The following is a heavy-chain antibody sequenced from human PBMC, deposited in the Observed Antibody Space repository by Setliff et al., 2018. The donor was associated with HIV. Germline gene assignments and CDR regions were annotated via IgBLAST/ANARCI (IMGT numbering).Heavy chain of an antibody. D-gene: IGHD3-22*01. Sequence: KSSETLSLTSTVSGGSISRGSYYWGWLRKPPGKGLEWLWSISYSGITYYNPSLQSRVTISVDTSKTLFSLRLSSVTASDTAVYYCARQAIFGYYDSSGYLDYWGQGTLVTVSS. V-gene: IGHV4-39*01. CDR1: GGSISRGSYY. CDR2: ISYSGIT. J-gene: IGHJ4*02. CDR3: ARQAIFGYYDSSGYLDY.